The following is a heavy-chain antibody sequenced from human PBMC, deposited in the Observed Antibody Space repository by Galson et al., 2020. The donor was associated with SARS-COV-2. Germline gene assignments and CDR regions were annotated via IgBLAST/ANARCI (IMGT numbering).Heavy chain of an antibody. CDR3: ARQGVNMIVLVTVPGWYFDL. J-gene: IGHJ2*01. CDR2: VHPSGTT. CDR1: GYSVSTTNY. V-gene: IGHV4-38-2*02. Sequence: SETLSLTCTVSGYSVSTTNYCGWVRQPPGRGLEWIGSVHPSGTTYYNPSLKSRVTISVDTSKNQSSLRLDSVTAADTALYYCARQGVNMIVLVTVPGWYFDLWGRGTLVTVSS. D-gene: IGHD3-22*01.